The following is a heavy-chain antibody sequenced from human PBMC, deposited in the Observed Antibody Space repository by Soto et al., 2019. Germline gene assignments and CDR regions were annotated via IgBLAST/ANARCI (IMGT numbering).Heavy chain of an antibody. CDR3: ARDLGNYGMDV. Sequence: PGGSLRLSCAASGFTFSSYSMNWVHQAPGKGLEWVSSISSSSSYIYYADSVKGRFTISRDNAKNSLYLQMNSLRAEDTAVYYCARDLGNYGMDVWGQGTTVTVSS. J-gene: IGHJ6*02. D-gene: IGHD7-27*01. CDR2: ISSSSSYI. V-gene: IGHV3-21*01. CDR1: GFTFSSYS.